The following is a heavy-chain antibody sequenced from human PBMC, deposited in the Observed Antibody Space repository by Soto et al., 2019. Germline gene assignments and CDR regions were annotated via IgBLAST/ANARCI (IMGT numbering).Heavy chain of an antibody. D-gene: IGHD3-16*02. CDR3: ATVDKCVTHALPDL. V-gene: IGHV1-18*01. J-gene: IGHJ6*02. CDR2: ISPYSGNT. Sequence: QVQLVQSGHEVRKPGSSVKVSCKASGYIFVNYAIAWVRQAPGQGLEWMGWISPYSGNTHYASKVQGRLTMSTDTSTSTAYMELGSLTSDDTAVYYCATVDKCVTHALPDLWGQGTTVTVSS. CDR1: GYIFVNYA.